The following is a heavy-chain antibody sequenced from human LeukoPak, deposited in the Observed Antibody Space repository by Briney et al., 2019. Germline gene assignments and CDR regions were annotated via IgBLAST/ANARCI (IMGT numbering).Heavy chain of an antibody. D-gene: IGHD6-19*01. CDR2: INPNSGGT. Sequence: ASVKVSCKASGYTFTGYYMHWVRQAPGQGLEWMGWINPNSGGTNYAQKFQGRVTMTRDTSISTAYMELSRLRSDDTAVYYCAREGVGYSSGWYPGSDYWGQGTLVTVSS. J-gene: IGHJ4*02. V-gene: IGHV1-2*02. CDR3: AREGVGYSSGWYPGSDY. CDR1: GYTFTGYY.